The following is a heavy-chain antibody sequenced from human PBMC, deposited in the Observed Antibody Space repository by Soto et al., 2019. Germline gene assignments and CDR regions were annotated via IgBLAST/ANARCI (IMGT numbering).Heavy chain of an antibody. J-gene: IGHJ3*01. Sequence: SETLSLTCAVSGVSFNGCYWSWIRQPPGKGLEWIGEINHSGSTNYNPSLKSRVTISVDTSKNQFSLKLSSVTAADTAIYYCASLNFDILTGYYAFDLWGQGTMVT. CDR3: ASLNFDILTGYYAFDL. V-gene: IGHV4-34*01. D-gene: IGHD3-9*01. CDR2: INHSGST. CDR1: GVSFNGCY.